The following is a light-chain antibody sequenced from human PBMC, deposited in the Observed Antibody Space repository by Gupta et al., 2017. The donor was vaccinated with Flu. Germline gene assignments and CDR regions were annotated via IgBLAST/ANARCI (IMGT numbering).Light chain of an antibody. CDR2: LGS. Sequence: DVVMTQSPLSLTVTPGEPASISCRSSHSLLHSNGYNYLDWYLQKPGQSPQLLIYLGSNRASGVPDRFSGSGSGTDFALKISRVEADDVGVYYCRQAIQTPRTSGQGTKVEIK. V-gene: IGKV2-28*01. J-gene: IGKJ1*01. CDR3: RQAIQTPRT. CDR1: HSLLHSNGYNY.